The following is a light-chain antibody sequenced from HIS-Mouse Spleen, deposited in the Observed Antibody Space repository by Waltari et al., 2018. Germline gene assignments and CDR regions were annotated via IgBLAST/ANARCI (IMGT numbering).Light chain of an antibody. CDR2: LGS. V-gene: IGKV2-28*01. Sequence: DIVMTQSPLSLPVTPREPASISCRPSQSLLHSNGYNYLDWYLQKPGQSPQLLIYLGSNRASGVPDRFSGSGSGTDFTLKISRVEAEDVGVYYCMQALQTPTFGQGTKVEIK. CDR1: QSLLHSNGYNY. CDR3: MQALQTPT. J-gene: IGKJ1*01.